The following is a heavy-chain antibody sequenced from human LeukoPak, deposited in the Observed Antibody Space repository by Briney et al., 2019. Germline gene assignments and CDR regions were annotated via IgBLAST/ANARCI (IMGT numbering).Heavy chain of an antibody. CDR1: GYTFTNYA. J-gene: IGHJ6*02. CDR2: INAGNGNT. D-gene: IGHD5-12*01. CDR3: ARDGIVATILGADYYYGMDV. Sequence: ASVKVSCKASGYTFTNYAMHWVRQAPGQRLEWMGWINAGNGNTKYSQKFQGRVTITRDTSASTAYMELSSLRSEDTAVYYCARDGIVATILGADYYYGMDVWGQGTTVTVSS. V-gene: IGHV1-3*01.